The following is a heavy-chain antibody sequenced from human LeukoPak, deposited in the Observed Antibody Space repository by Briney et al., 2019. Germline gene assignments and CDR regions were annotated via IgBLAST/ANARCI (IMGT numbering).Heavy chain of an antibody. V-gene: IGHV5-51*01. J-gene: IGHJ4*02. CDR3: ARHPYCGGDCYPPLWD. CDR1: GYSVTSYW. Sequence: GESLKISCKGSGYSVTSYWIGWVRQMPGKGLEWMGIIYPGDSDTRYSPSFQGQVTISADKSISTAYLQWSSLKASDTAMYYCARHPYCGGDCYPPLWDWGQGTLVTVSS. CDR2: IYPGDSDT. D-gene: IGHD2-21*02.